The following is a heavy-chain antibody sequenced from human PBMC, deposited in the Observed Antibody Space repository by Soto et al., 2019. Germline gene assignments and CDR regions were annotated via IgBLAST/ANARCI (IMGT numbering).Heavy chain of an antibody. Sequence: LKISCKASGYSFTSYWIGWVRQMPGKGLEWMGIIYPGNSETRYSPSFQGQVTISADNSITTAYLQWNSLKASDTAMYYCARQNAFDVWGQGTMVTVSS. J-gene: IGHJ3*01. CDR2: IYPGNSET. CDR1: GYSFTSYW. CDR3: ARQNAFDV. V-gene: IGHV5-51*01.